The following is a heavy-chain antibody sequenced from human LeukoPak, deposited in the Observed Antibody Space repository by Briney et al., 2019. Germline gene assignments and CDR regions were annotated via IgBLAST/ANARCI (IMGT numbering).Heavy chain of an antibody. CDR1: GFTFSSYG. J-gene: IGHJ4*02. CDR3: AKTRGYSYGYPDY. Sequence: PGRSLRLSCAASGFTFSSYGMHWVRQAPGKGLEWVAVISYDGSNKYYADSVKGRFTISRDNSKNTLYLQVNSLRAEDTAVYYCAKTRGYSYGYPDYWGQGTLVTVSS. V-gene: IGHV3-30*18. D-gene: IGHD5-18*01. CDR2: ISYDGSNK.